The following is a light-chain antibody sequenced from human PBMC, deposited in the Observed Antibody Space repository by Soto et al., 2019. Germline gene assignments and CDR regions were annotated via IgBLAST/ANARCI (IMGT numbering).Light chain of an antibody. Sequence: QSALTQPPSASGSPGQSVTISCTGTSSDVGDYNYVSWYQQHPGRAPKLIIYEVSERPSGVPDRFSGSKSGNAASLTVSGLQAEEEADYYCSSYSGSNNLVFGGGTKLTVL. CDR3: SSYSGSNNLV. CDR1: SSDVGDYNY. CDR2: EVS. V-gene: IGLV2-8*01. J-gene: IGLJ3*02.